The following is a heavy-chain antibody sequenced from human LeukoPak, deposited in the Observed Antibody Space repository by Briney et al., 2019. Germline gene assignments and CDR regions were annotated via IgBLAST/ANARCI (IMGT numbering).Heavy chain of an antibody. CDR3: ASLLIPDIDY. D-gene: IGHD3-16*01. Sequence: GGSLRLSCAASGFTFSSYAMHWVRQAPGKGLQWVAVISYDGSQKYYADSVKGRFPISRDNSKNTLYLQMNSLRAEDTAVYYCASLLIPDIDYWGQGTLVTVSS. V-gene: IGHV3-30-3*01. CDR1: GFTFSSYA. J-gene: IGHJ4*02. CDR2: ISYDGSQK.